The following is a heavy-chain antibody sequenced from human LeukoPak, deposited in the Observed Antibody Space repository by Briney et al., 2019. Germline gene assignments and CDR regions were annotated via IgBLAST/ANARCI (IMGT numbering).Heavy chain of an antibody. Sequence: ASVKVSCKASGYTFTSYDINWVRQATGQGLEWMAWMNPNSGNTGYAQKFQGRVTMTRNTSISTAYMELSSLRSEDTAVYYCARDHDKTDNYYYGMDVWGQGTTVTVSS. CDR2: MNPNSGNT. D-gene: IGHD1-1*01. V-gene: IGHV1-8*01. CDR3: ARDHDKTDNYYYGMDV. CDR1: GYTFTSYD. J-gene: IGHJ6*02.